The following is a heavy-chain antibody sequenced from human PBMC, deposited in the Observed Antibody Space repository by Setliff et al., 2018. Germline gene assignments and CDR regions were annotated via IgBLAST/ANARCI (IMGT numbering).Heavy chain of an antibody. CDR3: ARDVFPYHYEGAFDI. CDR2: INPSSGRT. V-gene: IGHV1-46*01. Sequence: GASVKVSCKASGYTFTSYGISWVRQAPGLGLEWMGTINPSSGRTSYAQKFQGRVTMTRDTSTSTVYMDMSSLRSEDTAVYYCARDVFPYHYEGAFDIWGQGTMVTVSS. J-gene: IGHJ3*02. D-gene: IGHD3-22*01. CDR1: GYTFTSYG.